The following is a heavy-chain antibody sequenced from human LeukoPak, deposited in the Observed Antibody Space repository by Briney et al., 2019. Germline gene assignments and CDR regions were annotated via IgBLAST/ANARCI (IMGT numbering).Heavy chain of an antibody. Sequence: PGGSLRLSCAASGFTVSSNYMSWVRQAPGKGLEWVSVIYSGGSTYYADSVKGRFTISRDNSKNTLYLQMNSLRAEDTAVYYCARLPYVRRVCSSTSCRGNWFDPWGQGTLVTVSS. CDR1: GFTVSSNY. J-gene: IGHJ5*02. CDR2: IYSGGST. CDR3: ARLPYVRRVCSSTSCRGNWFDP. D-gene: IGHD2-2*01. V-gene: IGHV3-53*01.